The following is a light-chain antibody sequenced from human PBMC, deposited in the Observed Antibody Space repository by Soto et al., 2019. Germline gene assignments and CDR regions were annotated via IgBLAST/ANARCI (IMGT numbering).Light chain of an antibody. CDR3: QQYGSSSWT. CDR2: GAS. CDR1: QSVSSIY. V-gene: IGKV3-20*01. J-gene: IGKJ1*01. Sequence: EIVLTPSPGTLSLSPGERATLSCRASQSVSSIYLAWYQHKPGQAPRLLIYGASSRATGIPDRFSGSGSGTDFTLTISRLEPEDFAVYYCQQYGSSSWTFGRGTTVEIK.